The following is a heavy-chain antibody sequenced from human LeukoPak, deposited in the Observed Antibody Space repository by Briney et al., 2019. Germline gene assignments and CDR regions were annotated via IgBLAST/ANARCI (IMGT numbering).Heavy chain of an antibody. Sequence: GRSLRLSCAASGFTFSSYGMHWVRQAPGKGLEWVAVIWYDGSNKYYADSVKGRFTISRDNSKNTLYLQMNSLRAEDTAVYYCARAPNKYDFWSGYYYYYYGMDVWGQGTTVTVSS. J-gene: IGHJ6*02. V-gene: IGHV3-33*01. D-gene: IGHD3-3*01. CDR1: GFTFSSYG. CDR2: IWYDGSNK. CDR3: ARAPNKYDFWSGYYYYYYGMDV.